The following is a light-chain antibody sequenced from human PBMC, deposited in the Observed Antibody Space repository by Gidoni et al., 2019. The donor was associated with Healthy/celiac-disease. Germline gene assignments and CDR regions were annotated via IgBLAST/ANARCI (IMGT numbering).Light chain of an antibody. CDR2: LEGSGSY. J-gene: IGLJ3*02. V-gene: IGLV4-60*02. CDR3: ETWDSNTLWV. Sequence: QPVLTQSSSASASLGSSVKLTCTLSSGHSSYIIAWHQQQPGKAPRYLMKLEGSGSYNKGSGVPDRFSGSSSVADRYLTISNLQFEDEADYYCETWDSNTLWVFGGGTKLTVL. CDR1: SGHSSYI.